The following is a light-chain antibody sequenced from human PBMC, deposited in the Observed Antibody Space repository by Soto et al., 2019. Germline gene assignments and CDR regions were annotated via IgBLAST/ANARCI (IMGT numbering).Light chain of an antibody. CDR1: QSVSSSY. V-gene: IGKV3-20*01. CDR3: QQYDTSPRT. CDR2: AAS. Sequence: EIVLTQSPGTLSLSPGERATLSCRASQSVSSSYLAWYQQNPGQAPRLLIYAASSRATGIPDRFSGSGSGTDFTLTISRLEPEDFAVYYCQQYDTSPRTFGGGTKVEIK. J-gene: IGKJ4*01.